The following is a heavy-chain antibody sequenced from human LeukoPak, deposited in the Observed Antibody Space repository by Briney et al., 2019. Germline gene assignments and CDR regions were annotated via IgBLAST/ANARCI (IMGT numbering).Heavy chain of an antibody. CDR1: GGSISSYY. Sequence: SETLSLTCTVSGGSISSYYWSWIRQPPGKGLEWIGYIYYSGSTNYNPSLKSRVTISVDTSKNQFSLKLSSVTAADTAVYYYARGGSGWWWELDYWGQGTLVTVSS. D-gene: IGHD6-19*01. CDR3: ARGGSGWWWELDY. J-gene: IGHJ4*02. V-gene: IGHV4-59*01. CDR2: IYYSGST.